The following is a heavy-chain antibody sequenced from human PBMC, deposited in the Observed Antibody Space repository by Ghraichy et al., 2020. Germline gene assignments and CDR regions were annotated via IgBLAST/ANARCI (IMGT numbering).Heavy chain of an antibody. Sequence: GGSLRLSCAASGFSFSTYGMSWVRQSPGKGLEWVSSISAGGGSTYHADSVKGRFTISRDNSKSTLYLQMNSLRAEDTAVYYCAHIAVTGNWYFNLWGRGTLVTVSS. V-gene: IGHV3-23*01. D-gene: IGHD6-19*01. CDR1: GFSFSTYG. J-gene: IGHJ2*01. CDR2: ISAGGGST. CDR3: AHIAVTGNWYFNL.